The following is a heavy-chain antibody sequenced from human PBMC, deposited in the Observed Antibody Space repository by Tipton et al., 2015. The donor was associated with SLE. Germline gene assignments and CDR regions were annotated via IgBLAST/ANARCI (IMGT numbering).Heavy chain of an antibody. J-gene: IGHJ6*02. D-gene: IGHD3-3*01. Sequence: TLSLTCAVYNGSFSGYYWTWIRQPPGKGLEWIGEMKDTERTNYNPSLKSRVTISVDTSKNQFSLKLSSVTAADTAVYYCARGRLLEWLSTYYYYYGMDVWGHGTTVTVSS. CDR2: MKDTERT. CDR3: ARGRLLEWLSTYYYYYGMDV. V-gene: IGHV4-34*01. CDR1: NGSFSGYY.